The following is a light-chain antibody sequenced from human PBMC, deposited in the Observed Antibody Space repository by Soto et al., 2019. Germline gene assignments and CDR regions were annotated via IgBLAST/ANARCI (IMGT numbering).Light chain of an antibody. J-gene: IGLJ1*01. CDR3: QPYDSSLSGYV. Sequence: QSVLTQPPSVSGAPGQRVTISCTGSSYNIGAGYDVHWYQQLPGTAPKLLIYGNSNRPSGVPDRFSGSKSGTSASLAITGLQAEDEADYYCQPYDSSLSGYVFGPGTKLTVL. V-gene: IGLV1-40*01. CDR1: SYNIGAGYD. CDR2: GNS.